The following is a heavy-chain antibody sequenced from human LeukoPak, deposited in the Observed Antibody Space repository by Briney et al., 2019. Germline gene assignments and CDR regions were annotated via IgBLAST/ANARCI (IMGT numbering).Heavy chain of an antibody. J-gene: IGHJ4*02. CDR1: GFTFSNYA. D-gene: IGHD6-19*01. CDR3: ARVLSDSSGWYHFDY. Sequence: PGGSLRLSCAASGFTFSNYAMRWVRQAPGKGLEWVSGISGSGDSTYYADSVKGRFTISRDNSKNTLYLQMNSLRAEDTAVYYCARVLSDSSGWYHFDYWGQGTLVTVSS. CDR2: ISGSGDST. V-gene: IGHV3-23*01.